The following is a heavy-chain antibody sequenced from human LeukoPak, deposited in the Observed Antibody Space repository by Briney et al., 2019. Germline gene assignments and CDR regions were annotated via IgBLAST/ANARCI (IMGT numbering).Heavy chain of an antibody. CDR2: IIPIFGTA. D-gene: IGHD2-2*01. J-gene: IGHJ5*02. CDR1: GGTFNSYA. CDR3: ARDKYKVEVPAAAFDP. V-gene: IGHV1-69*05. Sequence: GASVKVSCKASGGTFNSYAISWVRQAPGQGLEWMGGIIPIFGTANYAQKFQGRDTITTDESTSTAYMELSSLRSEDTAVYYCARDKYKVEVPAAAFDPWGQGTLVTVSS.